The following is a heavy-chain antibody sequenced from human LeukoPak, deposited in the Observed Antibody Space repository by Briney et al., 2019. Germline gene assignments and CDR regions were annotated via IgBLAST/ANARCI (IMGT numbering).Heavy chain of an antibody. D-gene: IGHD6-13*01. CDR3: ARGPIAAAGDS. V-gene: IGHV1-18*01. CDR1: GYTFTNYG. Sequence: ASVKVSCKASGYTFTNYGITWVRQAPGQGLEWMGWINTYNGKTNYTQKLQGRVTMTTDTSTSPAYMELRSLRSDDTALYYCARGPIAAAGDSWGQGTLVTVSS. CDR2: INTYNGKT. J-gene: IGHJ4*02.